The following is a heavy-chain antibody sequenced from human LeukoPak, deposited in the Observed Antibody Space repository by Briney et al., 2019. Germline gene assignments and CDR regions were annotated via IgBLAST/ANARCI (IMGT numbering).Heavy chain of an antibody. V-gene: IGHV4-39*07. J-gene: IGHJ2*01. D-gene: IGHD7-27*01. CDR1: GGSISSGTYY. CDR3: ARQGGRITGDDFWYFDL. Sequence: SETLSLTCTVSGGSISSGTYYWGWVRQPPGKALEWIGTSYHSGSSYSNPSLKSRVTMSVDTSKNQFSLNLNSMTAADTAVYYCARQGGRITGDDFWYFDLWGRGTLVTVSS. CDR2: SYHSGSS.